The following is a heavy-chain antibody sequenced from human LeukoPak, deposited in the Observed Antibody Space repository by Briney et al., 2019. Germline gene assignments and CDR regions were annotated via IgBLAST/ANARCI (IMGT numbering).Heavy chain of an antibody. V-gene: IGHV4-31*03. J-gene: IGHJ3*02. CDR3: ARDSQTGYYDSSGYSGAFDI. CDR2: IYYSGGT. D-gene: IGHD3-22*01. CDR1: GGSISSGGYY. Sequence: SETLSLTCTVSGGSISSGGYYWSWIRQHPGKGLEWIGYIYYSGGTYYNPSLKSRVTISVDTSKNQFSLKLSSVTAADTAVYYCARDSQTGYYDSSGYSGAFDIWGQGTMVTVSS.